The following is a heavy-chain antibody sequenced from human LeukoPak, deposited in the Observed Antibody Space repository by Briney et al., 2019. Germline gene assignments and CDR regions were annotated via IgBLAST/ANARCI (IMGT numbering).Heavy chain of an antibody. CDR3: ARVGVYYYGSGSYLDY. J-gene: IGHJ4*02. CDR2: IKQDGSEK. CDR1: GFTFSSYW. V-gene: IGHV3-7*01. D-gene: IGHD3-10*01. Sequence: PGGSLRLSCAASGFTFSSYWMSWVRQAPGKGLEWVANIKQDGSEKYYVDSVKGRFTISRDNAKNSLYLQMNSLRAEDTAVYYCARVGVYYYGSGSYLDYWGQGTLVTVSS.